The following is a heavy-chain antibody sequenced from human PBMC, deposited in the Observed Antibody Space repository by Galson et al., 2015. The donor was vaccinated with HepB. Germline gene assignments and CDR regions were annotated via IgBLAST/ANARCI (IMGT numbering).Heavy chain of an antibody. J-gene: IGHJ5*02. CDR1: GFTFTSSA. D-gene: IGHD1-14*01. V-gene: IGHV1-58*02. CDR2: IVVGSGNT. Sequence: SVKVSCKASGFTFTSSAMQWVRQARGQRLEWIGWIVVGSGNTNYAQKFQERVTITRDMSTSTAYMELSSLRSEDTAVYYCARDPSNSVGRNIWFDPWGQGTLVTVSS. CDR3: ARDPSNSVGRNIWFDP.